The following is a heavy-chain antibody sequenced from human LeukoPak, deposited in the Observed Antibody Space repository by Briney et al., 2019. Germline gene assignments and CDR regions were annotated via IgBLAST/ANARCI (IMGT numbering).Heavy chain of an antibody. CDR2: IHPSVGST. D-gene: IGHD5-18*01. V-gene: IGHV1-46*01. J-gene: IGHJ4*02. CDR1: GYTFTSYY. CDR3: VRSSYGLNPDY. Sequence: ASVKVSCKASGYTFTSYYMRWVRQAPGQGLEWMGVIHPSVGSTTYAQKFQGRVTMTWDTSTSTVYMELSSLRSEDTAVYYCVRSSYGLNPDYWGQGTLVTVSS.